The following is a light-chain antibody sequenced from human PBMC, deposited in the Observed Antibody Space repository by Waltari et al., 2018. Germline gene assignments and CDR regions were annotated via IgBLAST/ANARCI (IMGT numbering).Light chain of an antibody. J-gene: IGLJ1*01. CDR1: SSDVGGYSY. CDR3: SSYAGSNNLGV. V-gene: IGLV2-8*01. Sequence: QSALTQPPSASGSPGQSVPISCTGTSSDVGGYSYVSCYQHHPGKAPKLIIYEVYNRPSGVPDRFSGSKSGNTASLTVSGLQAEDEADYYCSSYAGSNNLGVFGTGTKVTVL. CDR2: EVY.